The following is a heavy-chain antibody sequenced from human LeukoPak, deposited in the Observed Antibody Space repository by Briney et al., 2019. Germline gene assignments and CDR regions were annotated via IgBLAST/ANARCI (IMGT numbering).Heavy chain of an antibody. CDR3: ARVGIAVAGQLYY. CDR1: GYTFTGYY. CDR2: INPNSGGT. J-gene: IGHJ4*02. D-gene: IGHD6-19*01. Sequence: APVKVSCEASGYTFTGYYMHWVRQAPGQGLEWMGWINPNSGGTNYAQKFQGRVTMTRDTSISTAYMELSRLRSDDTAVYYCARVGIAVAGQLYYWGQGTLVTVSS. V-gene: IGHV1-2*02.